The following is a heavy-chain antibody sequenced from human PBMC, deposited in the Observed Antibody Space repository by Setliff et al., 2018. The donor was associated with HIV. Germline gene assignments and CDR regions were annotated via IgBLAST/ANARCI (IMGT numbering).Heavy chain of an antibody. Sequence: TGGSLRLSCAASGFTFSSYGMHWVRQAPGKGLEWVAVIWYDGSNKYYADSVKGRFTISRDNAKNSLYLQMNSLRAEDTAVYHCARLTRPGGYNYALDYWGQGTQVTVSS. CDR2: IWYDGSNK. CDR1: GFTFSSYG. D-gene: IGHD5-18*01. CDR3: ARLTRPGGYNYALDY. J-gene: IGHJ4*02. V-gene: IGHV3-33*03.